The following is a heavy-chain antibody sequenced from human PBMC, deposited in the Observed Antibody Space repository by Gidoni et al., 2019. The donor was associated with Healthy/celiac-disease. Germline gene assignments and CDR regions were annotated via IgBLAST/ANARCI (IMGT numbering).Heavy chain of an antibody. J-gene: IGHJ4*02. CDR1: GFTFDDYA. V-gene: IGHV3-9*01. CDR3: AKGGLYGDYPHHFDY. Sequence: EVQLVESGGGLVQPGRSLRLSCAASGFTFDDYAMHWVRQAPGKGLEWVSGISWNSGSIGYADSVKGRFTISRDNAKNSLYLQMNSLRAEDTALYYCAKGGLYGDYPHHFDYWGQGTLVTVSS. D-gene: IGHD4-17*01. CDR2: ISWNSGSI.